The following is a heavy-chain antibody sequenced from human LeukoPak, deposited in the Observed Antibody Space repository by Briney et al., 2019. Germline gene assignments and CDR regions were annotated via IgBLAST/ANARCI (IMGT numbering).Heavy chain of an antibody. CDR1: GGSISSSSYY. CDR3: ARHPSGSYASPYYFDY. Sequence: PSETLSLTCTVSGGSISSSSYYWGWIRQPPGKGLEWIGSIYYSGSTYYNPSLKSRVTISVDTSKNQFSLKLSSVTAADTAVYYCARHPSGSYASPYYFDYWGQGTLVTVSS. J-gene: IGHJ4*02. V-gene: IGHV4-39*01. CDR2: IYYSGST. D-gene: IGHD1-26*01.